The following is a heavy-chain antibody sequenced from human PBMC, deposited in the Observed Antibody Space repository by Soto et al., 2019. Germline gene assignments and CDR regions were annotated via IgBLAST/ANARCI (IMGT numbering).Heavy chain of an antibody. CDR1: GGSISSSNW. CDR3: ARDQGSSSWSLGDYYYYYGMDV. Sequence: SETLSLTCAVSGGSISSSNWWSWVRQPPGKGLEWIGEIYHSGSTNYNPSLKSRVTISVDKSKNQFSLKLSSVTAADTAVYYCARDQGSSSWSLGDYYYYYGMDVWGQGTTVTVS. V-gene: IGHV4-4*02. CDR2: IYHSGST. D-gene: IGHD6-13*01. J-gene: IGHJ6*02.